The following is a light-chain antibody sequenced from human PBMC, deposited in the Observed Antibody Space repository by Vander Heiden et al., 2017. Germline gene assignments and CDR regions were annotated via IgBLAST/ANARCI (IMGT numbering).Light chain of an antibody. V-gene: IGLV3-1*01. Sequence: SYELTEPTSVSAVSGQTASITCAGDKLGDKYACWYQQKPGQSPVLVIYQDSKRPSGIPERFSGSSSGNTAALAISGDEAMDEANYYCQTWGSSTVVFGGGTKLTVL. CDR2: QDS. CDR1: KLGDKY. CDR3: QTWGSSTVV. J-gene: IGLJ2*01.